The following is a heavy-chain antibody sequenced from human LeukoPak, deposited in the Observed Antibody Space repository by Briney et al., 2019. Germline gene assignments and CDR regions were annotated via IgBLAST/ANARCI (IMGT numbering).Heavy chain of an antibody. Sequence: GGSLRLSCAASGFTFSTYSMHWVRRAPGKGLEWVSSISSSSSYIYYADSVKGRFTISRDNAENSLYLQMNSLRAEDTAVYYCARVIRTYNYDSSGFDYWGQGTLVTVSP. D-gene: IGHD3-22*01. J-gene: IGHJ4*02. CDR1: GFTFSTYS. V-gene: IGHV3-21*01. CDR3: ARVIRTYNYDSSGFDY. CDR2: ISSSSSYI.